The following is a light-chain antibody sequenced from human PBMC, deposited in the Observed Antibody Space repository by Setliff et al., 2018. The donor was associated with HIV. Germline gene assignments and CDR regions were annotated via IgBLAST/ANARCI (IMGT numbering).Light chain of an antibody. CDR3: CSYTSSLTYV. V-gene: IGLV2-14*03. CDR2: DVT. CDR1: SSDVGSYNF. J-gene: IGLJ1*01. Sequence: QSALTQPASVSGSPGQSITLSCTGTSSDVGSYNFVSWYQQRPGRAPKLMIYDVTKRPSGVSDRFSGSKSGNTASLTISGLQTEDEADYYCCSYTSSLTYVFGTGTKATVL.